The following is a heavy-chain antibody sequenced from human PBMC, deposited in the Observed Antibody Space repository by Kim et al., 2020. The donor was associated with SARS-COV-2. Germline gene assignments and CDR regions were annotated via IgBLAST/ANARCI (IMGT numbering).Heavy chain of an antibody. D-gene: IGHD3-16*02. V-gene: IGHV4-59*01. Sequence: KSRVTISVDTSKNQFSLKLSSVTAADTAVYYCATYDYVWGSYRPEGYFQHWGQGTLVTVSS. J-gene: IGHJ1*01. CDR3: ATYDYVWGSYRPEGYFQH.